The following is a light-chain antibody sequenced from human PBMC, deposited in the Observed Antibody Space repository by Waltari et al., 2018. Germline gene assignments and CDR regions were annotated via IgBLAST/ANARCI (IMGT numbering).Light chain of an antibody. J-gene: IGLJ1*01. Sequence: QSALTQPASVSGSPGQSIAISCTGTSSDVGAYNHVSCYQQHPGKAPRLMIYDVTNRPSGVSDRFSGSKSGNTASLTISGLQTEDEADYYCSSYTISDTYVFGTGTKVTVL. CDR3: SSYTISDTYV. V-gene: IGLV2-14*03. CDR2: DVT. CDR1: SSDVGAYNH.